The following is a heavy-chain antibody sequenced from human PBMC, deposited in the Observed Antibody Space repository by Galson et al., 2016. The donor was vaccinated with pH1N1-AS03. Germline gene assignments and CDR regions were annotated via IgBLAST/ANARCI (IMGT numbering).Heavy chain of an antibody. Sequence: ETLSLTCTISGGSITTHYWIWIRQPPGKGLQWIGYISYSGFTNYNPSLRSRVTISIGTSKNQFSLKLSSVTAADTAVYYCARHLYGDYVGWFDPWGQGTLVTVSS. CDR3: ARHLYGDYVGWFDP. D-gene: IGHD4-17*01. J-gene: IGHJ5*02. CDR1: GGSITTHY. V-gene: IGHV4-59*08. CDR2: ISYSGFT.